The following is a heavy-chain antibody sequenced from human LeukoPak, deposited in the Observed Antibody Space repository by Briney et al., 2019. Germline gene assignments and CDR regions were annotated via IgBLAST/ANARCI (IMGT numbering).Heavy chain of an antibody. Sequence: GGSLRLSCAASGFTLNNYAMSWVRQAPGKGLEWVSATSSSDAGTYHADSVGGRFTISRDNSKNTLYLQMNSLRADDTAVYYCARGQRAHVEWYYYMDVWGKGTTVTVSS. V-gene: IGHV3-23*01. D-gene: IGHD1-26*01. CDR3: ARGQRAHVEWYYYMDV. J-gene: IGHJ6*03. CDR2: TSSSDAGT. CDR1: GFTLNNYA.